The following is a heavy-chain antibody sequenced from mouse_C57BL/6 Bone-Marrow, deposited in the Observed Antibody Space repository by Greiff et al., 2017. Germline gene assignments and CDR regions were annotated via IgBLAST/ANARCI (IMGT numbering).Heavy chain of an antibody. CDR3: AREYYYGTPFSY. D-gene: IGHD1-1*01. Sequence: QVQLQQSGAELARPGASVKLSCKASGYTFTSYGISWVKQRTGQGLEWIGEIYPRRGNTYYNEKFKGKATLTADKYSSTAYMELRSRTSEVSAVYFYAREYYYGTPFSYWFQGTLVTVSA. CDR1: GYTFTSYG. J-gene: IGHJ3*01. CDR2: IYPRRGNT. V-gene: IGHV1-81*01.